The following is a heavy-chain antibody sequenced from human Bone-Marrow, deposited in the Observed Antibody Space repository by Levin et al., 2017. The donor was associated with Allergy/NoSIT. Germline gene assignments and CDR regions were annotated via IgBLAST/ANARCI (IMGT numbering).Heavy chain of an antibody. V-gene: IGHV3-74*01. Sequence: QPGGSLRLSCAASGFTLGSYWMHWVRQAPGEGLVWVSCIKSDGTSTTYADSVKGRFTISRDNAKNTLYLQMNSLRAEDTAVYYCVREFSRGGYWGQGTLVTVSS. CDR3: VREFSRGGY. CDR1: GFTLGSYW. CDR2: IKSDGTST. D-gene: IGHD3-10*01. J-gene: IGHJ4*02.